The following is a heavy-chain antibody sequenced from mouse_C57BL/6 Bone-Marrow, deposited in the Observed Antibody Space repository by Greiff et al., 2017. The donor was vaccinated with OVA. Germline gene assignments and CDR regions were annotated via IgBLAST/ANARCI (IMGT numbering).Heavy chain of an antibody. CDR2: INYDGSST. J-gene: IGHJ1*03. CDR1: GFTFSDYY. D-gene: IGHD2-3*01. Sequence: EVKLMESEGGLVQPGSSMKLSCTASGFTFSDYYMAWVRQVPEKGLEWVANINYDGSSTYYLDSLKSRFIISRDNAKNILYLQMSSLKSEDTATYYCARGLFWYFEVWGTGTTVTVSS. V-gene: IGHV5-16*01. CDR3: ARGLFWYFEV.